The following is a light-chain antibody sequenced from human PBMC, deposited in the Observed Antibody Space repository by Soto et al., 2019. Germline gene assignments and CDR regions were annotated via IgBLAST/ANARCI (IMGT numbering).Light chain of an antibody. Sequence: QSVLTQPPSVSGAPGQRVTISCTGSSSNIGAGYDVHWYQQLPGTAPKLLIYGNSNRPSGVPDRFSGSKSGTSASLAITGLQAEDEADYSCQSYDSSLSGSVFVGGTKLTVL. CDR3: QSYDSSLSGSV. CDR1: SSNIGAGYD. V-gene: IGLV1-40*01. J-gene: IGLJ3*02. CDR2: GNS.